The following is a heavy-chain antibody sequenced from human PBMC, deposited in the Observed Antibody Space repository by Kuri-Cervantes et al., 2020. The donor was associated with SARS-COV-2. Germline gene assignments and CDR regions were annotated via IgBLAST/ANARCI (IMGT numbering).Heavy chain of an antibody. J-gene: IGHJ4*02. CDR3: AKVNSRTYYFDY. CDR2: ISGSGGST. D-gene: IGHD6-13*01. V-gene: IGHV3-23*01. CDR1: GFTFSSYA. Sequence: GESLKISCAASGFTFSSYAMSWVRQAPGKGLEWVSAISGSGGSTYYADSVKGRFTISRDNSKNTLDLQMNSLRAEDTAVYYCAKVNSRTYYFDYWGQGTLVTVSS.